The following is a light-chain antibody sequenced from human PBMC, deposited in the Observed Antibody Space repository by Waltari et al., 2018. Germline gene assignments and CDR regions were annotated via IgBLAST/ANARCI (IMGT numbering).Light chain of an antibody. CDR1: TSALGICHL. CDR2: EVI. V-gene: IGLV2-23*02. CDR3: CSYAGRGTYV. J-gene: IGLJ1*01. Sequence: QSALTQPASVSGTPGQSITISCPGTTSALGICHLFSWYQQHPGQAPKLLICEVIKRPSGVSSRFSGSKSGNTASLTISGLQAEDEADYYCCSYAGRGTYVFGSGTKVTVL.